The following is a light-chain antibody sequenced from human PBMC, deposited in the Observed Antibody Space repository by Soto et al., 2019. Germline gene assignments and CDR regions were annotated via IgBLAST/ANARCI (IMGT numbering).Light chain of an antibody. Sequence: QSALTQPACVSGSPGQSITISCTGTSSDVGGYNYVSWYQQHPGKAPKLMIYEVSNRPSGVSNRFPGSKSGNTASLTISGLQAEDEADYYCTSYTRSSTRVFGGGTKLTVL. V-gene: IGLV2-14*01. CDR3: TSYTRSSTRV. J-gene: IGLJ3*02. CDR2: EVS. CDR1: SSDVGGYNY.